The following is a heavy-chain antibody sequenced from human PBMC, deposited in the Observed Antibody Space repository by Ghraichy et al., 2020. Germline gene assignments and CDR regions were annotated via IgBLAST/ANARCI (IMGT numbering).Heavy chain of an antibody. CDR1: GYTFTSYA. Sequence: ASVKFSCKASGYTFTSYAMHWVRQAPGQRLEWMGWINAGNGNTKYSQKFQGRVTITRDTSASTAYMELSSLRSEDTAVYYCARKAYPRDELVTTPLDYWGQGTLVTVSS. D-gene: IGHD6-6*01. V-gene: IGHV1-3*01. CDR3: ARKAYPRDELVTTPLDY. CDR2: INAGNGNT. J-gene: IGHJ4*02.